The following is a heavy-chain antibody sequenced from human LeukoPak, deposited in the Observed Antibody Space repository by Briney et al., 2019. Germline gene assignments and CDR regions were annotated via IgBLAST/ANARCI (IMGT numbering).Heavy chain of an antibody. CDR2: IHYTGST. CDR3: ARGGYYGSGNDFRFDP. D-gene: IGHD3-10*01. Sequence: SETLSLTCTVSGGSINSYYWSWIRRPPGKGLECIGYIHYTGSTNYNPSLKSRVTISVDTSKNQFSLKLSSVTAADTAIYYCARGGYYGSGNDFRFDPWGQGTLVTVSS. J-gene: IGHJ5*02. CDR1: GGSINSYY. V-gene: IGHV4-59*01.